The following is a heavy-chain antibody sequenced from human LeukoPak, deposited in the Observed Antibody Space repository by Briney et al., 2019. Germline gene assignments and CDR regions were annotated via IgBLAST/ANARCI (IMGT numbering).Heavy chain of an antibody. CDR2: IYPGDSDT. D-gene: IGHD3-10*01. Sequence: GESLKISCKGSGYSFTSYWIGWVRQMPGKGLEWMGIIYPGDSDTRYSPSFQGQVTISADKSISTAYLQWSSLKASDTAMYYCATQVNYYGPGSRWYWYFDLWGRGTLVTVSS. V-gene: IGHV5-51*01. J-gene: IGHJ2*01. CDR1: GYSFTSYW. CDR3: ATQVNYYGPGSRWYWYFDL.